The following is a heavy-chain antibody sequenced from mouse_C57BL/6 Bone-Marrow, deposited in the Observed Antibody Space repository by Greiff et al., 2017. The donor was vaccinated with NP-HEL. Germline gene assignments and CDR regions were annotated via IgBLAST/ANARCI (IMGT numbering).Heavy chain of an antibody. CDR2: ISSGGDYI. CDR1: GFTFSSYA. D-gene: IGHD2-1*01. Sequence: EVQRVESGEGLVKPGGSLKLSCAASGFTFSSYAMSWVRQTPEKRLEWVAYISSGGDYIYYADTVKGRFTISRDNARNTLYLQMSSLKSEDTAMYYWTRGGNYPYYYAMDYWGQGTSVTVSS. V-gene: IGHV5-9-1*02. J-gene: IGHJ4*01. CDR3: TRGGNYPYYYAMDY.